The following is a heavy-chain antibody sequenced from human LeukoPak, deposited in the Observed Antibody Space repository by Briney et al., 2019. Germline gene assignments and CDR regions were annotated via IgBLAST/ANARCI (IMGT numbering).Heavy chain of an antibody. J-gene: IGHJ4*02. CDR3: AKGGPRSSSGYLDY. CDR1: GFIFSNYG. V-gene: IGHV3-23*01. D-gene: IGHD3-22*01. CDR2: ISASGSAT. Sequence: GGSLRLSCAASGFIFSNYGMNWVRQAPGKGLEWVAAISASGSATSYADSVRGRFTISRDNSKSTTYLQMNSLRAEDTAVFYCAKGGPRSSSGYLDYWGQGTLVTVSS.